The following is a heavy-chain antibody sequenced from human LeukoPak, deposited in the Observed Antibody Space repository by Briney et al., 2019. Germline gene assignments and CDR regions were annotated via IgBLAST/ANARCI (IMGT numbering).Heavy chain of an antibody. Sequence: PGGSLRLSCAASGFTFSSYAMHWVRQAPGKGLEWVAVISYDGSNKYYADSVKGRFTISRDNSKNTLYLQMNSLRAEDTAVYYCARAVIAAAGYFDYWGQGTLVTVSS. D-gene: IGHD6-13*01. CDR2: ISYDGSNK. CDR1: GFTFSSYA. V-gene: IGHV3-30-3*01. J-gene: IGHJ4*02. CDR3: ARAVIAAAGYFDY.